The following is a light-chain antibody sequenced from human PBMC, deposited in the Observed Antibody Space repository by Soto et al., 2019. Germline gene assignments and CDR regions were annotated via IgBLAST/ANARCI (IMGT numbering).Light chain of an antibody. CDR2: AAS. CDR3: QQSYRTLFS. V-gene: IGKV1-39*01. J-gene: IGKJ3*01. CDR1: QTILRY. Sequence: DIPMTQSPSSLSASVGDRVTITCRASQTILRYLNWYQHKPGGAPILLIYAASTLQSGVPSRFTGGGSGTEVNLTIISLQPEDFATYYCQQSYRTLFSFGPGTKVEIK.